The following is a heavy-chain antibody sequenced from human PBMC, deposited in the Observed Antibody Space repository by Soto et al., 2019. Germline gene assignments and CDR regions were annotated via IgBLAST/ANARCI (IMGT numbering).Heavy chain of an antibody. Sequence: PSDTLSLTCTVSCDSATSANYDWTWIRQPPGRRRDWIGHLSNSGSTTYNPSLKSRVVIMTDISKNQVFLRLASVTAADTAVYCCSKEDCSGAGCEVFKAWGQGTLVTVSS. CDR2: LSNSGST. CDR3: SKEDCSGAGCEVFKA. V-gene: IGHV4-61*01. D-gene: IGHD2-15*01. J-gene: IGHJ5*02. CDR1: CDSATSANYD.